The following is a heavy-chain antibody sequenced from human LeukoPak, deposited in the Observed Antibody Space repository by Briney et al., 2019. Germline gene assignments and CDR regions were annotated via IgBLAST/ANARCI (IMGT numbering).Heavy chain of an antibody. J-gene: IGHJ4*02. Sequence: ASVKVSCKASGYTXTGYYMHWVRQAPGQGLEGMGWINPNSGDTNYAQKLQGRVTMTTDTSTSTAYMDLRGLRSDDTAVYYCARGYDYGDYVGDFDYWGQGTLVTVSS. D-gene: IGHD4-17*01. V-gene: IGHV1-2*02. CDR1: GYTXTGYY. CDR2: INPNSGDT. CDR3: ARGYDYGDYVGDFDY.